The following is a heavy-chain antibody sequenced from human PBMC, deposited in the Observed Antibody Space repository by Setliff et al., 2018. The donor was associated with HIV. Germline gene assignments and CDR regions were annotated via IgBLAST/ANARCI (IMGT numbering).Heavy chain of an antibody. CDR1: GGSLSGYY. CDR3: AREGGQGYSGSGRFYHRNFDL. CDR2: INQSGNT. D-gene: IGHD3-10*01. Sequence: PSETLSLTCAVYGGSLSGYYWSWVRQSPGRGLEWIGEINQSGNTNFNPSLKSRLIISVDTSKSQFSLKLTSVTAADTALYYCAREGGQGYSGSGRFYHRNFDLWGRGTLVTVSS. J-gene: IGHJ2*01. V-gene: IGHV4-34*01.